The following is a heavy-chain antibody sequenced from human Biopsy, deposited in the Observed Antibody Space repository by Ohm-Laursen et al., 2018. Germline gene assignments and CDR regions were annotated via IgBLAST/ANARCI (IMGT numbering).Heavy chain of an antibody. V-gene: IGHV3-23*01. D-gene: IGHD3-3*01. J-gene: IGHJ5*02. CDR1: GFTFSSHA. CDR2: ISGSGGST. Sequence: SLRLSCTAFGFTFSSHAMSWVRQAPGKGLEWVSVISGSGGSTHYADSVKGRFTISRDNSKNTLFLQMKSLRAEDTAVYYCGRRPFFDYWGAYYVDHWGQGALVTVSS. CDR3: GRRPFFDYWGAYYVDH.